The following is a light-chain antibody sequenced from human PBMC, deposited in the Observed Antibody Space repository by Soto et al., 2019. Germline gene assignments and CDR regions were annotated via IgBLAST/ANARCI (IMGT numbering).Light chain of an antibody. Sequence: DIQMTQSPSSLSASVGDRVTITCRASQNISSNLNWYQQKPGEAPKLLIYVASSLQSGVPSRFSGSESGKDYTLTISSLQPDDFGTYYCQQSYSTPYTFGQGTKLEIK. V-gene: IGKV1-39*01. CDR2: VAS. CDR3: QQSYSTPYT. CDR1: QNISSN. J-gene: IGKJ2*01.